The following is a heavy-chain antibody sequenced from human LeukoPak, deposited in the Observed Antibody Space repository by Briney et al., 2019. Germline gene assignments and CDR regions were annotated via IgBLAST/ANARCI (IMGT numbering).Heavy chain of an antibody. D-gene: IGHD2-15*01. J-gene: IGHJ4*02. CDR2: ISGSGGST. CDR3: AKARLPTIAVSPLGY. CDR1: GFTFSSYA. Sequence: GGSLRLSCAAAGFTFSSYAMSRVRQAPGKGLEWVSAISGSGGSTYYADSVKGRFTISRDNSKNTLYLQMNSLRAEDTAVHYCAKARLPTIAVSPLGYWGQGTLVTVSS. V-gene: IGHV3-23*01.